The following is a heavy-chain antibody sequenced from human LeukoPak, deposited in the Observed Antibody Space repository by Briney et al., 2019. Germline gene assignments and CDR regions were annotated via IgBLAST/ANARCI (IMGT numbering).Heavy chain of an antibody. Sequence: GASVKVSCKASGYTFTSYAMNWVRQAPGQGLEWMGWINTNTGNPTYAQGFTGRFVFSLDTSVSTAYLQISSLKAEDTAVYYCARQVPLDRWYGGAGWGQGTLVTVSS. CDR2: INTNTGNP. V-gene: IGHV7-4-1*02. CDR1: GYTFTSYA. J-gene: IGHJ4*02. D-gene: IGHD6-13*01. CDR3: ARQVPLDRWYGGAG.